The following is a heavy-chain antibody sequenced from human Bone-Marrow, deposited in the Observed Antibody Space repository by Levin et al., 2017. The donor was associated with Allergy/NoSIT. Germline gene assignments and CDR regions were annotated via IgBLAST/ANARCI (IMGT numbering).Heavy chain of an antibody. V-gene: IGHV3-21*01. CDR2: ISSANNYI. CDR1: GFTFSSYS. D-gene: IGHD3-22*01. J-gene: IGHJ3*01. Sequence: ETLSLTCAASGFTFSSYSMNWVRQAPGKGLEWVSSISSANNYIYYADSVKGRFTISRDNAKNSLYLQMNSLRAEDTAVYYCARDPAGYDSSGYYSRVAFDLWGQGTMVTVSS. CDR3: ARDPAGYDSSGYYSRVAFDL.